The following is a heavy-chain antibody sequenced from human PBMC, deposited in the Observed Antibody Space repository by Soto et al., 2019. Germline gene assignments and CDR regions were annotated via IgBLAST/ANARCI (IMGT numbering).Heavy chain of an antibody. D-gene: IGHD4-17*01. CDR2: ISNDGNNK. CDR1: GFTFSSYA. CDR3: GRGGNPTTVEK. Sequence: QVQLVESGGGVVQPGRSLRLSCAASGFTFSSYAMHWVRQAPGKGLEWVAVISNDGNNKYYADSVKGRFTISRDNSKNALYLQMTSRRAEDTAVYYCGRGGNPTTVEKWGQGTLVTVSS. V-gene: IGHV3-30-3*01. J-gene: IGHJ4*02.